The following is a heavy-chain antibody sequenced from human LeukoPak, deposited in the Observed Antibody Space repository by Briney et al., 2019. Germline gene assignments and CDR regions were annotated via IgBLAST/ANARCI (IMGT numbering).Heavy chain of an antibody. D-gene: IGHD1-1*01. Sequence: GVCLRLSCTASGFTFSSYSMNWVRQAPGKGLEWIAYISRSSGAIYYADSVKGRFTISRDNAENSLYLRMSSLRAVDTAVYFCARGQLDSYNPFDYWGQGILVTVSS. J-gene: IGHJ4*02. CDR3: ARGQLDSYNPFDY. CDR2: ISRSSGAI. CDR1: GFTFSSYS. V-gene: IGHV3-48*01.